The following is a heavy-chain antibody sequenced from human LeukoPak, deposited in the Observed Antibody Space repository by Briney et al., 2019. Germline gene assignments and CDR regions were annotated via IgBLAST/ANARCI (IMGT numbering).Heavy chain of an antibody. D-gene: IGHD2-21*02. CDR1: GFTFSSHS. CDR3: AREYAVTGNFDY. Sequence: GGSLRLSCVDFGFTFSSHSMMWVRQAPGKGLEWVSYISSSSTNINYADSVKGRFTTSKDNAKNSVYLQINSLRAEDTAIYYCAREYAVTGNFDYWGQGTLVSVSS. V-gene: IGHV3-21*01. J-gene: IGHJ4*02. CDR2: ISSSSTNI.